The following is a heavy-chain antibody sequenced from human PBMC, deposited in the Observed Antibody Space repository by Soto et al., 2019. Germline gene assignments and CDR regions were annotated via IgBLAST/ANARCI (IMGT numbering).Heavy chain of an antibody. D-gene: IGHD3-10*01. J-gene: IGHJ4*02. CDR1: GYTFTSTG. V-gene: IGHV1-18*01. CDR2: ISGFNGKT. Sequence: QVQLVQSGAEAKKPGASVKVSCKASGYTFTSTGISWVRQVPGQGPEWMGWISGFNGKTNYAQKFQGRVTMTTDTSTTTAYMELRSLTSDDTAVYYCARDLDGSGSYYTDYWGQGTLVTVSS. CDR3: ARDLDGSGSYYTDY.